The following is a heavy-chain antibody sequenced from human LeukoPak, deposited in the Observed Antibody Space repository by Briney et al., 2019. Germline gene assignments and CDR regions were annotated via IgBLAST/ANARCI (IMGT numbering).Heavy chain of an antibody. D-gene: IGHD4-11*01. CDR1: GYTFTGYY. CDR2: INPNTGGT. Sequence: ASVKVSCKASGYTFTGYYMHWVRQAPGQGLEWMGWINPNTGGTRFAQKFQGRVTMTRDTSIYTAYMELSRLDADDTAVYYCARTRSTRNFYFDYWGQGTLVTVSS. J-gene: IGHJ4*02. V-gene: IGHV1-2*02. CDR3: ARTRSTRNFYFDY.